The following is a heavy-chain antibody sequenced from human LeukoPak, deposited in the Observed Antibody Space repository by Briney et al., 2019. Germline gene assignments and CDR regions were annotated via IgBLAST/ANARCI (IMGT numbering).Heavy chain of an antibody. CDR1: GGSFSAYY. V-gene: IGHV4-34*01. Sequence: SETLSLTCAVYGGSFSAYYWSWIRQPPGKGLEWIREINHSGSTNYNPSFKSRVTISVDTSKNQLSLKLSSVTAADTAVYYCARTTYNWKGEAFYYYYGMDVWGKGTTVTVSS. CDR2: INHSGST. D-gene: IGHD1-1*01. CDR3: ARTTYNWKGEAFYYYYGMDV. J-gene: IGHJ6*04.